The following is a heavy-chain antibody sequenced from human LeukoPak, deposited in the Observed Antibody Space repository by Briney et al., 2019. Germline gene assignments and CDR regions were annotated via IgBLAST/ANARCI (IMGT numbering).Heavy chain of an antibody. V-gene: IGHV3-74*01. CDR1: GFTFSNYM. Sequence: QPGGSLRLSCAASGFTFSNYMMHWVRQAPGKGLVWVSRIKSDGITITYADSVKGRFTISRDNAKNTLYLQMNSLRAEDTAVYYCARSSDYDFWSGYLYIPTGGMDVWGQGTTVTVSS. CDR3: ARSSDYDFWSGYLYIPTGGMDV. J-gene: IGHJ6*02. CDR2: IKSDGITI. D-gene: IGHD3-3*01.